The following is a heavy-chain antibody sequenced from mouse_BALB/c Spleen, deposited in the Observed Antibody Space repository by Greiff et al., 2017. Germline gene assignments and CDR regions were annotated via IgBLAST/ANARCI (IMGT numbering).Heavy chain of an antibody. CDR2: IWWDDDK. CDR1: GFSLSTSGMG. V-gene: IGHV8-8*01. D-gene: IGHD2-3*01. CDR3: ARMSGYYVTFAY. Sequence: QVTLKVSGPGILQPSQTLSLTCSFSGFSLSTSGMGVGWIRQPSGMGLEWLAHIWWDDDKRYNPALKSRLTISKDTSSNQVFLRIASVDTADTATYYCARMSGYYVTFAYWGQGTLVTVSA. J-gene: IGHJ3*01.